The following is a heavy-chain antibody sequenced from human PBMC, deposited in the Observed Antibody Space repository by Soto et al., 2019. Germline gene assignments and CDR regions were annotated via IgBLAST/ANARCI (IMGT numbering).Heavy chain of an antibody. J-gene: IGHJ6*02. CDR2: LIPTFGKG. V-gene: IGHV1-69*01. CDR1: GGTFNNYA. Sequence: QVLLVQSGPEVKKPGSSVKVSCKASGGTFNNYAITWVRQAPGKGLEWMGGLIPTFGKGNHAQKFQGRVTITADESTTTAYMGLNSLRTADTAIYSCASFDGTLVRGGRSSPYEMDVRGPGATVLVSS. D-gene: IGHD3-10*01. CDR3: ASFDGTLVRGGRSSPYEMDV.